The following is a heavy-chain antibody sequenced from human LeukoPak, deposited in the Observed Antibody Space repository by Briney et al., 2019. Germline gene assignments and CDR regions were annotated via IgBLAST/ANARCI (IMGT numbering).Heavy chain of an antibody. CDR3: ARVSPYSSGWWLRGGMDV. J-gene: IGHJ6*04. Sequence: LLLCCAAYGAFSSGYYYWSSHQPPAGQVEGWGEDNHSSSTNYNHSVKSRLTISVATSKNQFSLKLISVTAADTAVYYCARVSPYSSGWWLRGGMDVWGKGTTVTVSS. CDR2: DNHSSST. D-gene: IGHD6-19*01. CDR1: GAFSSGYY. V-gene: IGHV4-34*01.